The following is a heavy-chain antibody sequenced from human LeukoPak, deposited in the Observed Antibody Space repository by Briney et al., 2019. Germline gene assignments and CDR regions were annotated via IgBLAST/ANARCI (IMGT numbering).Heavy chain of an antibody. D-gene: IGHD3-9*01. V-gene: IGHV3-23*01. Sequence: GESLRLSCVASGFTFSNYAMSWVRKAPGKRLEWVSAVTGRGGSTYYADSVKGRFTISRDNSRNTLFLQMNSLRAEDTAIYYCAKWGDFDILTGYYVSDFWGQGTLVTVSS. J-gene: IGHJ4*02. CDR3: AKWGDFDILTGYYVSDF. CDR1: GFTFSNYA. CDR2: VTGRGGST.